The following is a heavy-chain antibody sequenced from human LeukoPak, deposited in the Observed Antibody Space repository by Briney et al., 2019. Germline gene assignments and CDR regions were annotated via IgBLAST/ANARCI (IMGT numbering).Heavy chain of an antibody. J-gene: IGHJ4*02. Sequence: SETLSLTCAVYGGSFSGYYWSWIRQLPGKGLEWIGEINHSGSTNYNPSLKSRVTISVDTSKNQFSLKLSSVTAADTAVYYCASASYYYYDSSGYYYALSYFDYWGQGTLVTVSS. CDR1: GGSFSGYY. CDR2: INHSGST. D-gene: IGHD3-22*01. CDR3: ASASYYYYDSSGYYYALSYFDY. V-gene: IGHV4-34*01.